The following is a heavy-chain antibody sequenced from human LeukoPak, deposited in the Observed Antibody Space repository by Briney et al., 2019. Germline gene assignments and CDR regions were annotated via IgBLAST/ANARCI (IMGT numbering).Heavy chain of an antibody. J-gene: IGHJ3*02. Sequence: ASVKVSCKTSGYTFNAYYMHWVRQAPGQGLEWMGWINPNSGGSNYAQKFQGRVTMTRDTSITTAYMELNRLRSDDTAVYYCARDWGWFGESDAFDIWGQGTLVTVSS. D-gene: IGHD3-10*01. CDR3: ARDWGWFGESDAFDI. V-gene: IGHV1-2*02. CDR1: GYTFNAYY. CDR2: INPNSGGS.